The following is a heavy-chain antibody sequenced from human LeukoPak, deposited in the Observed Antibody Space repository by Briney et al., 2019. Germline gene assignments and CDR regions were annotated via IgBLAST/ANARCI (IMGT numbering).Heavy chain of an antibody. CDR3: ARGRVFYDSTGYLI. V-gene: IGHV4-38-2*02. CDR1: GYSISSGYY. Sequence: SETLSLTCTVSGYSISSGYYWGWIRQPPGKGLEWIGSIYHSGSTYYNPSLKSRVTMSVDTSKNQFSLILSSVTAADTAVYYCARGRVFYDSTGYLIWGQGTMVTVSS. D-gene: IGHD3-22*01. CDR2: IYHSGST. J-gene: IGHJ3*02.